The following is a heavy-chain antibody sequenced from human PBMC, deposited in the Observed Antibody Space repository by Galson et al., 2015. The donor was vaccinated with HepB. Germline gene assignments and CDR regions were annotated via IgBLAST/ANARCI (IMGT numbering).Heavy chain of an antibody. D-gene: IGHD2-2*01. CDR1: GFTFNNYA. V-gene: IGHV3-30-3*01. Sequence: LRLSCAASGFTFNNYALHWVRQTPGKGLQWVALITYDGSNKYYADSVKGRFTVTRDNSKNTLSLQMNSLRPEDTAVYYCVRDRAKGYCNATSCRSLFEYWGQGTLVTVSS. J-gene: IGHJ4*02. CDR2: ITYDGSNK. CDR3: VRDRAKGYCNATSCRSLFEY.